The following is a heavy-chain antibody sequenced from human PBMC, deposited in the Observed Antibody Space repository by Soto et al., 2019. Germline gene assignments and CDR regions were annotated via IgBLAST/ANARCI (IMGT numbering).Heavy chain of an antibody. CDR1: GFTFSSYA. D-gene: IGHD1-1*01. CDR3: VRDGEGTTPYDL. Sequence: GGSLGLSCAASGFTFSSYAMSWVRQAPGKGLEWVSGISGSGGGTYCAVSVKGRFTISRDNAKNTLYLEMNTLRADDTAVYYCVRDGEGTTPYDLWGQGTLVTGSS. V-gene: IGHV3-23*01. J-gene: IGHJ4*02. CDR2: ISGSGGGT.